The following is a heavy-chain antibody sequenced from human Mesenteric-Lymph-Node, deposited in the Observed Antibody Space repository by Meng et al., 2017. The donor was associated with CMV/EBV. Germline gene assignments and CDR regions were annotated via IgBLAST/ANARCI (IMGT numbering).Heavy chain of an antibody. CDR1: GYRFANYW. CDR3: ARHLRGGSFLVVPSAIDY. J-gene: IGHJ4*02. Sequence: GGSLRLSCKGSGYRFANYWIGWVRQMPGKGLEWMGIIYPDDSDTRYNPSFQGQVTISADKSINTAYLRWSSLKAPDTGIYFCARHLRGGSFLVVPSAIDYWGQGTLVTVSS. CDR2: IYPDDSDT. D-gene: IGHD2-2*01. V-gene: IGHV5-51*01.